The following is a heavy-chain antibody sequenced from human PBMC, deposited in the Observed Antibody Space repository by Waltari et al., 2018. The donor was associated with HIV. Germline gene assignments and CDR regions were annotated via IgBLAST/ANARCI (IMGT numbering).Heavy chain of an antibody. D-gene: IGHD1-7*01. Sequence: EVQLVQSGGGLVQPGGSLTVACAASGFSFNTYWMSWIRQAPGKGREWVANIKGDGSGKDDVDSLEGRFTISRDNAENSVYLQMNSLGAEDTAVYYCARFVLGRPELDFDYWGQGTLVTVSS. J-gene: IGHJ4*02. CDR1: GFSFNTYW. CDR3: ARFVLGRPELDFDY. V-gene: IGHV3-7*01. CDR2: IKGDGSGK.